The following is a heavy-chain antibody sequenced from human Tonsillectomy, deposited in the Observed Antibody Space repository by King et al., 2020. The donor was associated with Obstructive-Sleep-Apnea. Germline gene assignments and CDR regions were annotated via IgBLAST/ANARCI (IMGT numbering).Heavy chain of an antibody. Sequence: VQLVESGGGVVQPGRSLRLSCAASGFTFSSYAMHWVRQAPGKGLEWVAVISYDGSNKYYADSVKGRFTISRDNSKNTLYLQMNSLRAEDTAVYYCARELYIVVVVAATQPGQDYYGMDVWGQGTTVTVSS. V-gene: IGHV3-30-3*01. D-gene: IGHD2-15*01. CDR1: GFTFSSYA. CDR2: ISYDGSNK. J-gene: IGHJ6*02. CDR3: ARELYIVVVVAATQPGQDYYGMDV.